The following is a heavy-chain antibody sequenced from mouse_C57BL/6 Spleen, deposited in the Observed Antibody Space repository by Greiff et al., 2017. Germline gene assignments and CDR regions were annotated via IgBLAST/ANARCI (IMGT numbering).Heavy chain of an antibody. J-gene: IGHJ4*01. Sequence: QVQLQQPGAELVKPGASVKLSCKASGYTFTSYWMHWVKQSPGQGLEWIGMIHPNTGSTNSDEKFKSKATLTVDRSSSTAYMQLSSLTSEDSAVYYCARTTVVATEAMDYWGQGTSVTVSS. CDR3: ARTTVVATEAMDY. V-gene: IGHV1-64*01. CDR1: GYTFTSYW. D-gene: IGHD1-1*01. CDR2: IHPNTGST.